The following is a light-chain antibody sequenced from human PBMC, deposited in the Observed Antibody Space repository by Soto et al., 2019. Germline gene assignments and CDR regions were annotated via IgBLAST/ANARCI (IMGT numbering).Light chain of an antibody. Sequence: DIVMTQYPLSLPVTPGEPASFSCTSTQSLLHSNGFNYLDWYLQXPGXSPRLLIYLASNRASEVPERFSGSASGTYFTLKTSTVEAEEVGVYYGMQALETPPTVGQGTEV. CDR2: LAS. J-gene: IGKJ1*01. CDR3: MQALETPPT. V-gene: IGKV2-28*01. CDR1: QSLLHSNGFNY.